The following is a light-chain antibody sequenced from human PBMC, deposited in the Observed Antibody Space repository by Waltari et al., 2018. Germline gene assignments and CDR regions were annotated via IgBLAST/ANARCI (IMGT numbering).Light chain of an antibody. Sequence: IQMTQSTSSLSPSVGDSVTITCRASQTISGYLNWYQQKPGKAPRLLIFTTSFLQGGVPSRFSGSGSGTDFTLTISSLQPEDFATYYCQQSYTAPPTFGQGTKVEIK. J-gene: IGKJ2*01. CDR3: QQSYTAPPT. V-gene: IGKV1-39*01. CDR2: TTS. CDR1: QTISGY.